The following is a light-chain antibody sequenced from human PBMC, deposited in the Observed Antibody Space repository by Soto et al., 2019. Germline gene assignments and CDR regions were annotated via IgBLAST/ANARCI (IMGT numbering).Light chain of an antibody. CDR2: GAS. CDR3: QQYGRSPPYT. Sequence: EIVLTQSPGTLSLSPGERATLSCRASQSVSSSYLAWYQQKPGQAPRLLIYGASSRANGIPDRFSGSGSGRDFTLTISRLEPEDFAVYYCQQYGRSPPYTFGQGTKLEIK. J-gene: IGKJ2*01. CDR1: QSVSSSY. V-gene: IGKV3-20*01.